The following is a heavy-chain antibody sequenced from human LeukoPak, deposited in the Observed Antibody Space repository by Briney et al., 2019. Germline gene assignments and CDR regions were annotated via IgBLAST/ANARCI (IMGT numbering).Heavy chain of an antibody. J-gene: IGHJ4*02. CDR2: IYYSGST. CDR1: GGSISSSNW. Sequence: PSETLSLTCAVSGGSISSSNWWSWVRQPPGQGLEWIGEIYYSGSTYYNPSLESRVTISVDTSKNQFSLKLSSVTAADTAVYYCASSSGYYYFDYWGQGTLVTVSS. D-gene: IGHD3-22*01. CDR3: ASSSGYYYFDY. V-gene: IGHV4-4*02.